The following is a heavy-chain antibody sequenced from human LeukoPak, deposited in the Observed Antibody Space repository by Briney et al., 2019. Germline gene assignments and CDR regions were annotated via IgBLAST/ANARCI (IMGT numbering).Heavy chain of an antibody. CDR1: GGSFSGYY. CDR2: INHSGST. D-gene: IGHD3-16*02. V-gene: IGHV4-34*01. Sequence: SETLSLTCAVYGGSFSGYYWSWIRQPPGKGLKWIGEINHSGSTNYNPSLKSRVTIPVDTSKNQFSLKLSSVTAADTAVYYCARARIMITFGGVIVIGPSDYWGQGTLVTVSS. CDR3: ARARIMITFGGVIVIGPSDY. J-gene: IGHJ4*02.